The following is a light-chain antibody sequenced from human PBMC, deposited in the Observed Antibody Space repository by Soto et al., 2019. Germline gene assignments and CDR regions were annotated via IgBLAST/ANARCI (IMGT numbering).Light chain of an antibody. Sequence: DIVMTQSPDSLAVPLGERATINCKSSQSLLYSSNSKNYLAWYQHKPGQPPRLLIYWASTRESGVPDRFSGSGSGTDFTLTISSLQAEDVAVYFCQQYHSSPQLTFGGGTKVEIK. CDR3: QQYHSSPQLT. V-gene: IGKV4-1*01. CDR2: WAS. CDR1: QSLLYSSNSKNY. J-gene: IGKJ4*01.